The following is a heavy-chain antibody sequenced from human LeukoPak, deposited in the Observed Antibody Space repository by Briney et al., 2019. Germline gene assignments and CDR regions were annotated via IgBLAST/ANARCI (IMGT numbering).Heavy chain of an antibody. J-gene: IGHJ4*02. CDR3: ARRDYDILTGYYNYFDY. CDR2: IYPGDSDT. Sequence: GESLQISCQGSGSTFTSYWIGWVRQLPGKGLEWMGIIYPGDSDTRYSPSFQGQVTISADKSISTAYLQWSSLKASDTAMYYCARRDYDILTGYYNYFDYWGQGTLVTVSS. D-gene: IGHD3-9*01. CDR1: GSTFTSYW. V-gene: IGHV5-51*01.